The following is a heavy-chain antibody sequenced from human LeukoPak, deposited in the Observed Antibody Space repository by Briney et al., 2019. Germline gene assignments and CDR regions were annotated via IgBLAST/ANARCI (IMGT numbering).Heavy chain of an antibody. D-gene: IGHD4/OR15-4a*01. V-gene: IGHV4-59*01. J-gene: IGHJ6*03. Sequence: SETLSLTCTVSGGSISSYYWSWIRQPPGKGLEWIGYIYYSGSTNYNPSLKSRVTISVDTSKNQFSLKLSSVTAAGTAVYYCARGGHYGGSTYYYYMDVWGKGTTVTVSS. CDR1: GGSISSYY. CDR2: IYYSGST. CDR3: ARGGHYGGSTYYYYMDV.